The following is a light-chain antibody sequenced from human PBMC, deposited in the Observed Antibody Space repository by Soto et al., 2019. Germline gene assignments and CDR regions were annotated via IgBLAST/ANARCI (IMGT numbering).Light chain of an antibody. CDR2: ANT. J-gene: IGLJ1*01. Sequence: QSVLTQPPSASGAPGQRVTISCTGTRSNIGAAYDVHWYQQHPGTAPQLLIYANTNRPSGVPGRFSGSKSGTSASLAITGRQAAADADYYCQSSDGSMSGYVFGTGTKLTVL. CDR3: QSSDGSMSGYV. V-gene: IGLV1-40*01. CDR1: RSNIGAAYD.